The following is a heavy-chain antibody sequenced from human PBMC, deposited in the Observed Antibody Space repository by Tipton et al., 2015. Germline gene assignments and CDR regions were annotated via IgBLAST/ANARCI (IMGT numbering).Heavy chain of an antibody. CDR2: ISASGGAA. Sequence: SLRLSCETSGFIFSDHAMSWVRQAPGKGLEWVAEISASGGAAHHAEFVKGRFTISRDASRNTIYLKMNSLRAEDTAVYYCAIDSPGRYPFDFWGQGTLVSVSS. CDR3: AIDSPGRYPFDF. CDR1: GFIFSDHA. J-gene: IGHJ4*02. V-gene: IGHV3-23*01. D-gene: IGHD3-10*01.